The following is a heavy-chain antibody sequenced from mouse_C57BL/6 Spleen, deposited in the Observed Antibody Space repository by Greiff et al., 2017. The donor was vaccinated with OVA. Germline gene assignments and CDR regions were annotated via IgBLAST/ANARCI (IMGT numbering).Heavy chain of an antibody. CDR3: ARYVYYSNSLDY. CDR1: GYTFTSYW. Sequence: VQLQQPGAELVKPGASVKMSRKASGYTFTSYWITWVKQRPGQGLEWIGDIYPGSGSTNYNEKFKSKATLTVDTSSSTAYMQLSSLTSEDSAVYYCARYVYYSNSLDYWGQGTTLTVSS. V-gene: IGHV1-55*01. CDR2: IYPGSGST. D-gene: IGHD2-5*01. J-gene: IGHJ2*01.